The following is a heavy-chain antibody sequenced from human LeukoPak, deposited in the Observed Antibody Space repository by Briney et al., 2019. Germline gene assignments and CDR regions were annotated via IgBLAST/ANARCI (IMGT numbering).Heavy chain of an antibody. J-gene: IGHJ5*02. D-gene: IGHD6-25*01. CDR3: ERQRVRRLNWFDP. Sequence: PGGSLRLSCAVAGFTFSNYWMSWVRQAPGKGLEWLATIKEDGSEKYYVDSVKGRFTISRDNAKNSLSLQMNSPRVEDTAVYYCERQRVRRLNWFDPWGQGTLVTVSS. CDR2: IKEDGSEK. CDR1: GFTFSNYW. V-gene: IGHV3-7*01.